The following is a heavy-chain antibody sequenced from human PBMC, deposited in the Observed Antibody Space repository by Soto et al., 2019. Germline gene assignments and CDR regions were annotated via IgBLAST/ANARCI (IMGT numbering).Heavy chain of an antibody. CDR2: IDPSDSYT. J-gene: IGHJ6*01. V-gene: IGHV5-10-1*01. CDR1: GCSVTSYW. D-gene: IGHD2-15*01. Sequence: ESLKISCKGSGCSVTSYWISWVRQMPGKGLEWMRRIDPSDSYTNYSPSFQRHVTISADKSISTAYLQWSSRKASDTAMYYCSCRCDYYHYYRLDFCGQGSTVIGSS. CDR3: SCRCDYYHYYRLDF.